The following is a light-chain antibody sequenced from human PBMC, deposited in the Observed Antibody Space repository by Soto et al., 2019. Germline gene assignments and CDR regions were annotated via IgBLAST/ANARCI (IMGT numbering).Light chain of an antibody. CDR1: QSVSSSY. Sequence: EIVLTQSPGTLSLSPGERATLSCRASQSVSSSYLAWYQQKPGQAPRLLIYDASSRATGIPDRFCGSGSGTDFTLTISRLEPEDFAVYYCQQYGGSPPITFGQGTRLEIK. CDR2: DAS. J-gene: IGKJ5*01. V-gene: IGKV3-20*01. CDR3: QQYGGSPPIT.